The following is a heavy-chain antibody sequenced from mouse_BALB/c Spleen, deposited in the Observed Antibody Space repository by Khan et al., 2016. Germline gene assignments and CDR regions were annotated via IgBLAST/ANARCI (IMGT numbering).Heavy chain of an antibody. V-gene: IGHV7-3*02. D-gene: IGHD2-14*01. J-gene: IGHJ2*01. CDR2: IRNKADGYTT. CDR1: GFTFTDYY. Sequence: EVELVESGGGLVQPGGSLRLSCATSGFTFTDYYMSWVRQPPGKALEWLGFIRNKADGYTTEYSSSVRGRLTISRDNSQRILYLQMNTLSAEDSATYYCARDAYRYHFDYWGQGTTLTVSS. CDR3: ARDAYRYHFDY.